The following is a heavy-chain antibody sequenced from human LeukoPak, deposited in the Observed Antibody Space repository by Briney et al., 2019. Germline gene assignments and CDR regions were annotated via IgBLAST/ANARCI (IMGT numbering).Heavy chain of an antibody. D-gene: IGHD3-9*01. V-gene: IGHV3-33*01. J-gene: IGHJ4*02. CDR2: IWYDGGNK. Sequence: GRSLRLSCAASGFTFSSYGMHWVRQAPGKGLEWVAVIWYDGGNKYYADSVKGRFTISRDNSKNTLYLQMNSLRAEDTAVYYCARDRRGLRYFDPTYYFDYWGQGTLVTVSS. CDR1: GFTFSSYG. CDR3: ARDRRGLRYFDPTYYFDY.